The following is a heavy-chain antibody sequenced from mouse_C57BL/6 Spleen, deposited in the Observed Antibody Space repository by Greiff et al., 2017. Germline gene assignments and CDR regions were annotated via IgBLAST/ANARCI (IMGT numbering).Heavy chain of an antibody. Sequence: QVQLQQSGAELVKPGASVKLSCKASGYTFTSSWMQWVKQRPGQGLGWIGEIDPSDSYTNYNQKFKGKATLTVATSSSTAYMQLSSLTSEDSAVYYCARRDGSNDLDYWGQGTTLTVSS. J-gene: IGHJ2*01. CDR3: ARRDGSNDLDY. CDR1: GYTFTSSW. D-gene: IGHD1-1*01. CDR2: IDPSDSYT. V-gene: IGHV1-50*01.